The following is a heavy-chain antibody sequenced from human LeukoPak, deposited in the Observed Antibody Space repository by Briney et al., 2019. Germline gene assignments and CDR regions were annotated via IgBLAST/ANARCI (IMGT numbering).Heavy chain of an antibody. CDR1: GFTFSSYW. CDR3: AKDQAGAILYFDY. D-gene: IGHD1-26*01. Sequence: GGSLRLSCAASGFTFSSYWMSWVRQAPGKGLEWVSAISGSGGSTYYADSVKGRFTISRDNSKNTLYLQMSSLRAEDTALYYCAKDQAGAILYFDYWGQGTLVSASS. CDR2: ISGSGGST. V-gene: IGHV3-23*01. J-gene: IGHJ4*02.